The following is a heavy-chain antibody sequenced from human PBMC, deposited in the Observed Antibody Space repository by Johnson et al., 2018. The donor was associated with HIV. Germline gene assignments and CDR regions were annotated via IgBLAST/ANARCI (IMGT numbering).Heavy chain of an antibody. Sequence: QVQLVESGGGVVQPGRSLRLSCAASGFTFSTYKMHWVRQAPGKGLEWVAVISYDGSNKYYADSVKGRFTISRDNSKNTLYLQMNSLRAEDTAVYYCAKGPQGIATPDAFDIRGQGTMVTVSS. CDR1: GFTFSTYK. J-gene: IGHJ3*02. CDR3: AKGPQGIATPDAFDI. CDR2: ISYDGSNK. V-gene: IGHV3-30*18. D-gene: IGHD2-21*01.